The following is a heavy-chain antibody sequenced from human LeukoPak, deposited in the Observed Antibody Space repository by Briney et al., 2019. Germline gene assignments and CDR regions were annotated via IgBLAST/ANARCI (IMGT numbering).Heavy chain of an antibody. CDR3: AGSRIQLWSPFDI. V-gene: IGHV3-66*01. Sequence: GGSLRLSCAASGFTVSSNYMSWVRQAPGKGLEWVSVNYSGGSTYYADSVKGRFTISRDNSKNTLYLQMNSLRAEDTAVYYCAGSRIQLWSPFDIWGQGTMVTVSS. CDR1: GFTVSSNY. J-gene: IGHJ3*02. CDR2: NYSGGST. D-gene: IGHD5-18*01.